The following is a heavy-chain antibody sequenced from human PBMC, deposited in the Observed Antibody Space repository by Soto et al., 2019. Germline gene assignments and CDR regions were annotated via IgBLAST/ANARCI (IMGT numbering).Heavy chain of an antibody. CDR1: GFTFSSYG. CDR2: IWYDGSNK. V-gene: IGHV3-33*01. D-gene: IGHD7-27*01. CDR3: GSPTGGGGDY. J-gene: IGHJ4*02. Sequence: QVQLVESGGGVVQPGRSLRLSCAASGFTFSSYGMHWVRQAPGKGLEWVAVIWYDGSNKYYADSVKGRFTISRDNSKNPLYLQMNSLGAEGTGGYYCGSPTGGGGDYWGQGTLVTVSS.